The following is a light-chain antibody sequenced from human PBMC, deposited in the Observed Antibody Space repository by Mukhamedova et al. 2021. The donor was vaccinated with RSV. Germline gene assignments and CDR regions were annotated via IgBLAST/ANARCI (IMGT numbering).Light chain of an antibody. CDR3: SSYTSSDTYV. CDR2: EVT. J-gene: IGLJ1*01. V-gene: IGLV2-18*02. Sequence: VSWYQQAPGAAPKLVIYEVTNRPSGVPDRFSGSRSGNTASLTISGLQAEDEADYYCSSYTSSDTYVFGTGTKVTVL.